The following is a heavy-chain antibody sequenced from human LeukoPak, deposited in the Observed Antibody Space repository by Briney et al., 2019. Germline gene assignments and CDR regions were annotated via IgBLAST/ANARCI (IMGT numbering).Heavy chain of an antibody. D-gene: IGHD5-18*01. CDR3: ARQLYSYGAYFDY. CDR1: GGSISSYY. Sequence: PSETLSLTCTVSGGSISSYYWSWIRQPPGKGLEWIGSIYYSGSTYYNPSLKSRVTISVDTSKNQFSLKLSSVTAADTAVYYCARQLYSYGAYFDYWGQGTLVTVSS. J-gene: IGHJ4*02. V-gene: IGHV4-39*01. CDR2: IYYSGST.